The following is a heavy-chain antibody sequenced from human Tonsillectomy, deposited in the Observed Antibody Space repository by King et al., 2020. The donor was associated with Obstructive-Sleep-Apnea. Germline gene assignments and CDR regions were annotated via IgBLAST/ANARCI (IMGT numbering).Heavy chain of an antibody. CDR3: TRRDRCLEWRCFDF. CDR2: IYPGDSAS. Sequence: QLVQSGAEMKKPGESLKISCKGSGYNFTNYWIAWVRQMPGKGLEWMGIIYPGDSASRYSPPFQGQVTISVDKSINTVYLQWSSLKATDTAMYYCTRRDRCLEWRCFDFWGQGTLVTVSS. J-gene: IGHJ4*02. V-gene: IGHV5-51*01. CDR1: GYNFTNYW. D-gene: IGHD3-3*01.